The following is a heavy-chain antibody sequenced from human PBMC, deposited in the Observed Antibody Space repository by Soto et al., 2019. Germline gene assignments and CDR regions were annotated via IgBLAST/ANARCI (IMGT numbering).Heavy chain of an antibody. CDR3: ETDAIEPPNYFDT. D-gene: IGHD4-4*01. J-gene: IGHJ5*02. V-gene: IGHV4-61*08. CDR2: VYYSGTT. Sequence: PSETLSLTCTVSGGSIDSGDYYWSWIRQPPGKGLEWIGYVYYSGTTNYNPFLKSRVTLSLDKSKNQFSLKMNSVTAADTAVYYCETDAIEPPNYFDTWGQGTLVTVSS. CDR1: GGSIDSGDYY.